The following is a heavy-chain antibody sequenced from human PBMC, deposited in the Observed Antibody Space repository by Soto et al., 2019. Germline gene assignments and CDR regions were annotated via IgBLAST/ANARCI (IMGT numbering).Heavy chain of an antibody. D-gene: IGHD3-22*01. V-gene: IGHV4-39*01. Sequence: PSETLSLTCSVSGDYICNSRFYWAWIRQPPGEGLEWIGSIYHTGNAYYNPSLKSRVTISVDTSKNQFSLKLTSVTAADAALYYCARDFFDSSDYTTHCFDPWGQGTLVTVPQ. CDR1: GDYICNSRFY. CDR3: ARDFFDSSDYTTHCFDP. CDR2: IYHTGNA. J-gene: IGHJ5*02.